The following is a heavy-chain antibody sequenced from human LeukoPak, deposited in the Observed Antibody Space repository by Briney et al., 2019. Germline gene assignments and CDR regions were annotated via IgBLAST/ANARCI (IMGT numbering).Heavy chain of an antibody. CDR1: GGSISSGGYY. V-gene: IGHV4-30-2*01. CDR2: IYHSGST. J-gene: IGHJ4*02. D-gene: IGHD4-17*01. Sequence: SQTLSLTCTVSGGSISSGGYYWSWIRQPPGKGLEWIGYIYHSGSTYYNPSLKSRVTISVDRSKNQFSLKLSSVTAADTAVYYCAREGEYGDYESHFDYWGQGTLVTVSS. CDR3: AREGEYGDYESHFDY.